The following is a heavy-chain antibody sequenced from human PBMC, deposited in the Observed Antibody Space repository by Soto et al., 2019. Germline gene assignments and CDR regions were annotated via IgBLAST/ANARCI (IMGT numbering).Heavy chain of an antibody. CDR2: ISYDGSNK. D-gene: IGHD3-3*01. CDR3: AKEGPCTSYDFWSGYYTCKFGYGMDV. J-gene: IGHJ6*02. CDR1: GFTFSSYG. Sequence: GGSLRLSCAASGFTFSSYGMHWVRQAPGKGLEWVAVISYDGSNKYYADSVKGRFTISRDNSKNTLYLQMNSLRAEDTAVYYCAKEGPCTSYDFWSGYYTCKFGYGMDVWGQGTTVTVSS. V-gene: IGHV3-30*18.